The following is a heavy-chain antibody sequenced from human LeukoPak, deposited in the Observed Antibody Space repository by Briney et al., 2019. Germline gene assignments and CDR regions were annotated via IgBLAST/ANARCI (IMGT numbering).Heavy chain of an antibody. V-gene: IGHV3-30-3*01. CDR2: ISYDGSNK. Sequence: PGRSLRLSCAASGFTFSNYAMHWVRQAPGKGLEWVAVISYDGSNKYYADSVKGRFTISRDNSKNTLYLQMNSLRAEDTAVYYCARGRPHGNDYWGQGTLVTVSS. J-gene: IGHJ4*02. CDR1: GFTFSNYA. D-gene: IGHD4-23*01. CDR3: ARGRPHGNDY.